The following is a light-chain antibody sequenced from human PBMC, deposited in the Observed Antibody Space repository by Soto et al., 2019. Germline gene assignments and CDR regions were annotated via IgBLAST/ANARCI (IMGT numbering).Light chain of an antibody. CDR3: NSYTSSNTRV. J-gene: IGLJ1*01. CDR1: SSDVGGYSR. CDR2: EVS. Sequence: QSALTQPASVSGSPGQSITISCTETSSDVGGYSRVSWYQHHPGKAPKLMIYEVSDRPSGASNPFSGSKSGNTASLTISGLQAEDEADYYCNSYTSSNTRVFGTGTKLTVL. V-gene: IGLV2-14*01.